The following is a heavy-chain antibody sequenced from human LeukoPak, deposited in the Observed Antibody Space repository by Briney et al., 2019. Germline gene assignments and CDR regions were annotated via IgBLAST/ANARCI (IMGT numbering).Heavy chain of an antibody. CDR3: ARQLYGSDY. V-gene: IGHV4-34*01. D-gene: IGHD4-17*01. CDR2: VNHSGYT. Sequence: SETLSLTCDVSGVSFSTYYWSWIRQSPEKGLEWIGEVNHSGYTNLNPSLKSRVTISVDTSKNQFSLKLSSVTAADTAVYYCARQLYGSDYWGQGSLVTVSS. J-gene: IGHJ4*02. CDR1: GVSFSTYY.